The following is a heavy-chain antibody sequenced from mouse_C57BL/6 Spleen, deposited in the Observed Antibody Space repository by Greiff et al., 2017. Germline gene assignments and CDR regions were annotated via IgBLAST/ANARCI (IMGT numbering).Heavy chain of an antibody. CDR1: GYTFTSYW. D-gene: IGHD1-1*01. CDR2: IDPSDSYT. Sequence: VQLQQPGAELVRPGTSVKLSCKASGYTFTSYWMHWVKQRPGQGLEWIGVIDPSDSYTNYNQKFKGKATLTVDTSSSTAYMQLSSLTSEDSAVYYCARTTVVADWYFDVWGTGTTVTVSS. V-gene: IGHV1-59*01. J-gene: IGHJ1*03. CDR3: ARTTVVADWYFDV.